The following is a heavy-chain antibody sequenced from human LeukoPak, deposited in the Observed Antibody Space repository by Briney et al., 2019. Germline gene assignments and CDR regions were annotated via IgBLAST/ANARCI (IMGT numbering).Heavy chain of an antibody. J-gene: IGHJ4*02. Sequence: PSETLSLTCAVSGGSISSSNWWSWVRQPPGKGLEWIGEIYHSGSTNYNPSLKSRVTISVDKSKNQFSLKLSSVTAADTAVYYCARANDFWSGSNFDYWGQGTLVTVSS. V-gene: IGHV4-4*02. CDR1: GGSISSSNW. D-gene: IGHD3-3*01. CDR3: ARANDFWSGSNFDY. CDR2: IYHSGST.